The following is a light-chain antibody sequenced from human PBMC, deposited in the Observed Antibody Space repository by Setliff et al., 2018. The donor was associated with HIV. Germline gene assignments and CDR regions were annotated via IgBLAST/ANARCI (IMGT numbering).Light chain of an antibody. CDR2: EVR. CDR3: SSYTSSFTRV. Sequence: QSALTHPASVSGSPGQSITISCTGTSSDVGGYDYASWYQQHPGKAPKLMIYEVRNRPSGASNRFSGAKSGNTASLTISGLQAEDEADYYCSSYTSSFTRVFGTGTKVTVL. J-gene: IGLJ1*01. CDR1: SSDVGGYDY. V-gene: IGLV2-14*01.